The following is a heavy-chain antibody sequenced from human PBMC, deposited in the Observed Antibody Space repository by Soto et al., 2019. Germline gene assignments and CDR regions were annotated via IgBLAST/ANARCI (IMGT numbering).Heavy chain of an antibody. Sequence: GGSLRLSCAASGSTFSNYAMSWVRQTPGKGLEWVSTISSGGSTYYADSVKGRFTISRDDSKNTAYLQMNSLKAEDTAVYYCTRLNTVTTPIYNGWGQGTLVTVSS. CDR2: ISSGGST. CDR1: GSTFSNYA. CDR3: TRLNTVTTPIYNG. J-gene: IGHJ4*02. D-gene: IGHD4-4*01. V-gene: IGHV3-23*01.